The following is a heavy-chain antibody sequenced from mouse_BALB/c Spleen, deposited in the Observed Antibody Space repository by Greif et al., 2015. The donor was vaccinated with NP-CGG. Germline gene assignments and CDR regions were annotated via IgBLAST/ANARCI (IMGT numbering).Heavy chain of an antibody. CDR1: GFTFTDYY. V-gene: IGHV7-3*02. CDR2: IRNKANGYTT. J-gene: IGHJ4*01. CDR3: ARDPDGYYPFDY. D-gene: IGHD2-3*01. Sequence: DVHLVESGGGLVQPGGSLRLSCATSGFTFTDYYMSWVRQPPGKALEWLGFIRNKANGYTTEYSASVKGRFTISRDNTQSILYLQMNTLRAEDSATYYCARDPDGYYPFDYWGQGTSVTVSS.